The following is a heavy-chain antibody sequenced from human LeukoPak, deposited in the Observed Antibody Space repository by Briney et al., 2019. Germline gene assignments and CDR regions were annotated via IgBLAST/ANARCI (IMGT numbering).Heavy chain of an antibody. CDR1: GFTFSSYW. CDR3: ARDEAAAGPYYYYYGMDV. D-gene: IGHD6-13*01. V-gene: IGHV3-33*08. CDR2: IWYDGSNK. J-gene: IGHJ6*02. Sequence: GGSLRLSCAASGFTFSSYWMSWVRQAPGKGLEWVAVIWYDGSNKYYADSVKGRFTISRDNSKNTLYLQMNSLRAEDTAVYYCARDEAAAGPYYYYYGMDVWGQGTTVTVSS.